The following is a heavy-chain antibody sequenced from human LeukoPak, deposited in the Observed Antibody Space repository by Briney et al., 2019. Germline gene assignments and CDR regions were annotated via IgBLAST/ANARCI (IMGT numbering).Heavy chain of an antibody. J-gene: IGHJ4*02. CDR3: ARFQYSSSWYQSFRY. CDR2: IKQDGSEK. CDR1: GFTFSSYW. V-gene: IGHV3-7*01. D-gene: IGHD6-13*01. Sequence: PGGSLRLSCAASGFTFSSYWMSWVRQAPGKGLEWVANIKQDGSEKYYVDSVKGRFTISRDNAKNSLYLRMNSLRAEDTAVYYCARFQYSSSWYQSFRYWGQGTLVTVSS.